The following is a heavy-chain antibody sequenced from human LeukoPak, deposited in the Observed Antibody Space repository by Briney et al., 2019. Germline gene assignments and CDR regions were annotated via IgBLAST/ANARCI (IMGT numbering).Heavy chain of an antibody. J-gene: IGHJ4*02. Sequence: PGGSLRLSCAASGFTFSSHWMSWVRQAPGKGLEWVANIKQDGSEIYYVDSVKGRFTISRDNAKNSLYLQMNSLRAEDTAVYYCARVVGMARGGPFDYWGQGTLVTVSS. CDR1: GFTFSSHW. CDR3: ARVVGMARGGPFDY. CDR2: IKQDGSEI. D-gene: IGHD1-26*01. V-gene: IGHV3-7*05.